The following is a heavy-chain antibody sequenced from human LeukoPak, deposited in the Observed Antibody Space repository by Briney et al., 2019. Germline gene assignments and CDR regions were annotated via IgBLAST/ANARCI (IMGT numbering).Heavy chain of an antibody. J-gene: IGHJ4*02. Sequence: PGGSLRLSCAASGFTFSSYSMNWVRQAPGKGLEWVSYISSSSSTIYYADSVKGRFTISRDNAKNSLYLQMNSLRAEDTAVYYCASDLHSYGYWGQGTLVTVSS. D-gene: IGHD5-18*01. V-gene: IGHV3-48*01. CDR3: ASDLHSYGY. CDR2: ISSSSSTI. CDR1: GFTFSSYS.